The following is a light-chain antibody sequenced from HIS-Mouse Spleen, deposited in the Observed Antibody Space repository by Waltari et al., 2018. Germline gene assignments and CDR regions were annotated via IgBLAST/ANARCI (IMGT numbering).Light chain of an antibody. CDR2: RNN. CDR1: SPNIGSNY. Sequence: QSVLTQPPSASGTPGQRVTISCSGSSPNIGSNYVYWYQQLPGTAPKLLNYRNNQRPSGVPDRFSGSKSGTSASLAISGLRSEDEADYYCCSYAGSSTFHWVFGGGTKLTVL. J-gene: IGLJ3*02. V-gene: IGLV1-47*01. CDR3: CSYAGSSTFHWV.